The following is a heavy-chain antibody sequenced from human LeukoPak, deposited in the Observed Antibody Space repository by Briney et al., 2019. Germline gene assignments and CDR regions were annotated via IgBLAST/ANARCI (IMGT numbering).Heavy chain of an antibody. J-gene: IGHJ4*02. CDR3: ARANFLYCSSSTCLFDY. D-gene: IGHD2-2*01. CDR1: GYTFTDYY. CDR2: INPNDGDT. Sequence: ASVKVSCKASGYTFTDYYMRWVRQPPGQGFEWKGWINPNDGDTNYAQKFQGRVTMTRDTSISTAHMEVSRLRSDDTAVYYCARANFLYCSSSTCLFDYWGQGTLVTVSS. V-gene: IGHV1-2*02.